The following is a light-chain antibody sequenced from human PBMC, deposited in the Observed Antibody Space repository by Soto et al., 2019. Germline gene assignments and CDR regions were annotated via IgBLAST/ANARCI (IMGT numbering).Light chain of an antibody. J-gene: IGKJ1*01. CDR1: QSVSSSY. CDR3: QQCVSSPWT. CDR2: GTS. V-gene: IGKV3-20*01. Sequence: EIVLTQSPGTLSLSPGERATLSCRASQSVSSSYLTWYQQKPGQAPRLLIYGTSTRATGIPDRFSGRGSGTDFTLTIRRLEPEDFAVYYCQQCVSSPWTVGQGTKVEIK.